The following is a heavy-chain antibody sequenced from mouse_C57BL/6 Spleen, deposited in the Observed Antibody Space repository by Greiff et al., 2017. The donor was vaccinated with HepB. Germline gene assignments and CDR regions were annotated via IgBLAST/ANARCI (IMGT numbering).Heavy chain of an antibody. D-gene: IGHD1-1*01. Sequence: EVQVVESGGGLVQPGGSLSLSCAASGFTFTDYYMSWVRQPPGKALEWLGFIRNKANGYTTEYSACVKGRFTISKDNSQSILYLQMNALRAEDSATYYCARYSCSSSYAMDYWGQGTSVTVSS. CDR3: ARYSCSSSYAMDY. J-gene: IGHJ4*01. V-gene: IGHV7-3*01. CDR1: GFTFTDYY. CDR2: IRNKANGYTT.